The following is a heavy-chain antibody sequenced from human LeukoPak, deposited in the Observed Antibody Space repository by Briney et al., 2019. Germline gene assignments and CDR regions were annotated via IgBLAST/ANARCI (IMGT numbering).Heavy chain of an antibody. J-gene: IGHJ4*02. CDR3: ARGGGANIVLMVYAPYYFDY. CDR2: IHHSGST. Sequence: SETLSLTCAVYGGSFSGYYWSWIRQPPGKGLEWIGEIHHSGSTNYNPSLKSRVTISVDTSKNQFSLKLSSVTAADTAVYYCARGGGANIVLMVYAPYYFDYWGQGTLVTVSS. V-gene: IGHV4-34*01. CDR1: GGSFSGYY. D-gene: IGHD2-8*01.